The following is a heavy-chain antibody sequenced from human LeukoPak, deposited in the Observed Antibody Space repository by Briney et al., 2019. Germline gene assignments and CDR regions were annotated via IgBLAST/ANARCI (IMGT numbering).Heavy chain of an antibody. D-gene: IGHD6-13*01. Sequence: GGSLRLSCVASGFTFSAYSMNWVRQAPGKGLEWVSYISSSGSTMYYADSVKGRFTISRDNAKSSLYLLMNSLRAEDTAVYYCARDYVVAAAGTYYWGQGTLVTVSS. V-gene: IGHV3-48*04. CDR3: ARDYVVAAAGTYY. CDR2: ISSSGSTM. J-gene: IGHJ4*02. CDR1: GFTFSAYS.